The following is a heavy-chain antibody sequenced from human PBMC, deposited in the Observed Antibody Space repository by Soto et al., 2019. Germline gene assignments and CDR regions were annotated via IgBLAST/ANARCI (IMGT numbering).Heavy chain of an antibody. V-gene: IGHV4-59*01. Sequence: SETLSLTCAVYGGSFSGYYWSWIRQPPGKGLEWIGYIYYSGSTNYNPSLKSRVTISVDTSKNQFSLKLSSVTAADTAVYYCARGENSWEIDYYYWGQGTLVTVSS. D-gene: IGHD6-6*01. CDR2: IYYSGST. CDR3: ARGENSWEIDYYY. J-gene: IGHJ4*02. CDR1: GGSFSGYY.